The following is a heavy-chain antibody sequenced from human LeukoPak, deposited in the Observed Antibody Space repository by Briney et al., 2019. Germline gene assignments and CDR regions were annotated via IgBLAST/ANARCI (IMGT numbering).Heavy chain of an antibody. D-gene: IGHD6-13*01. J-gene: IGHJ4*02. Sequence: ASVNVSCKASGYTFPSYGISWARQAPGQGLEWMGWISPYNGNTNYTQKLQGRVTMPADTSTSTAYMDLRSLSSDATAVYYCARDGSSSWYAYWGQGTLVTVSS. CDR2: ISPYNGNT. CDR1: GYTFPSYG. CDR3: ARDGSSSWYAY. V-gene: IGHV1-18*01.